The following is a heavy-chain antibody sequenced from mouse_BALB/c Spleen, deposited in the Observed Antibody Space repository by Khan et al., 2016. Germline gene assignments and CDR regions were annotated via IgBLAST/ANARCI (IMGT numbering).Heavy chain of an antibody. V-gene: IGHV4-1*02. D-gene: IGHD1-1*01. CDR1: GFDFSRYW. CDR2: INPDSYTI. CDR3: ARGGYYGYLAY. Sequence: EVKLLESGGGLVHPGGSLKLPCAASGFDFSRYWMSWVRQALGKGLEWIGEINPDSYTINYTPSLKDKFIISRDNAKNTLYLQMSKVRSEETAVYYYARGGYYGYLAYWGQGTLVTVSA. J-gene: IGHJ3*01.